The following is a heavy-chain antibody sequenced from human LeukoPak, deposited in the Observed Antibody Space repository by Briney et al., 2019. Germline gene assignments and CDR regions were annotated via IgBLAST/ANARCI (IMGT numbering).Heavy chain of an antibody. CDR3: AKDFSLYYYDSSGYGSTLNC. CDR2: ISSSSSYI. J-gene: IGHJ4*02. Sequence: AGGSLRLSCAASGFTFSSYSMNWVRQAPGKGLEWVSSISSSSSYIYYADSVKGRFTISRDNAKNSPYLQMNSLRAEDTAVYYCAKDFSLYYYDSSGYGSTLNCWGQGTLVTVSS. V-gene: IGHV3-21*01. D-gene: IGHD3-22*01. CDR1: GFTFSSYS.